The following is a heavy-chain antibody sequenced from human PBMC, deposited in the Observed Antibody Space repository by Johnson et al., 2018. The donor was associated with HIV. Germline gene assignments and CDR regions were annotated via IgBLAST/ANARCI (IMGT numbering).Heavy chain of an antibody. CDR2: ISYDGSNT. CDR3: ARGSRYTYDNDDVYLLQAFDI. CDR1: GFTFSSYA. D-gene: IGHD3-16*01. Sequence: QVQLVESGGGLVQPGGSLRLSCEASGFTFSSYAMHWVRQAPGKGLEWVAVISYDGSNTYYADSVKGRFTVSRDSSKNTLYLQVNSLRAEDAAVYYCARGSRYTYDNDDVYLLQAFDIWGQGTMVTVSS. V-gene: IGHV3-30*04. J-gene: IGHJ3*02.